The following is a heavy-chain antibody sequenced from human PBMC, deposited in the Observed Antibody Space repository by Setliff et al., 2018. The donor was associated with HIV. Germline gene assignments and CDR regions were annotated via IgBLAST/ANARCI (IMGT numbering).Heavy chain of an antibody. Sequence: GASVKVSCKASGYSFTSDYMHWVRQAPGQGLEWMGIINPTGASTTYAQKFQGRVTMTRNTSISTAYMELSSLRSEDTAVYYCARVNYDYVWGSYRATLYYYYYYMDVWGKGTTVTVSS. CDR1: GYSFTSDY. J-gene: IGHJ6*03. V-gene: IGHV1-46*01. CDR3: ARVNYDYVWGSYRATLYYYYYYMDV. D-gene: IGHD3-16*02. CDR2: INPTGAST.